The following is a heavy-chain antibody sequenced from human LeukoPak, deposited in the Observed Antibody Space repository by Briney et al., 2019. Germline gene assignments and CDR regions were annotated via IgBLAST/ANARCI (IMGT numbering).Heavy chain of an antibody. J-gene: IGHJ4*02. D-gene: IGHD3-10*01. CDR2: IIPIFGTA. Sequence: SVKVSCKASGGTFSSYAISWVRQAPGQGLEWMGGIIPIFGTANYAQKFQGRVTITADESTSTAYMELSSLRSEDTAVYYCATGPPRGDTMVRGVMAYIDYWGQGTLVTASS. CDR3: ATGPPRGDTMVRGVMAYIDY. V-gene: IGHV1-69*01. CDR1: GGTFSSYA.